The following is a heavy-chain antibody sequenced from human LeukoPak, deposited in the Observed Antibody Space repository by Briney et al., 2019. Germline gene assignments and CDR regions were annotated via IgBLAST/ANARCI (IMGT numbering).Heavy chain of an antibody. D-gene: IGHD2-15*01. CDR1: GFTFSSYW. Sequence: GGSLRLSRAASGFTFSSYWMHWVRQAPGKGLVWVSRISSDGSSTSYADSVKGRFTISRDNAKNTLYLQMNSLRAEDTAVYYCARALVAAYPYYYYYYGMDVWGQGTTVTVSS. CDR2: ISSDGSST. J-gene: IGHJ6*02. CDR3: ARALVAAYPYYYYYYGMDV. V-gene: IGHV3-74*01.